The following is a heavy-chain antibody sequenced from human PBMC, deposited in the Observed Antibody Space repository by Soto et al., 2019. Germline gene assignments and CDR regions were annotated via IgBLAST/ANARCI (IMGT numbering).Heavy chain of an antibody. D-gene: IGHD4-17*01. V-gene: IGHV4-34*01. Sequence: PSETLSLTCAVYGGSFSGYYWSWIRQPPGKGLEWIGEINHSGSTNYNPSLKSRVTISVDTSKNQFSLKLSSVTAADTAVYYCARGGRTVIVYWGQGTLVTVSS. CDR2: INHSGST. CDR3: ARGGRTVIVY. J-gene: IGHJ4*02. CDR1: GGSFSGYY.